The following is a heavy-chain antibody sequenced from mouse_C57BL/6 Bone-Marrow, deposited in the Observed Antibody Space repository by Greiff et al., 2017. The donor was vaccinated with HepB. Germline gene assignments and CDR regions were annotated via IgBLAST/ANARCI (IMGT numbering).Heavy chain of an antibody. D-gene: IGHD1-1*01. Sequence: QVQLKESGAELVRPGTSVKVSCKASGYAFTNYLIEWVKQRPGQGLEWIGVINPGSGGTNYNEKFKGKATLTADKSSSTAYMQLSSLTSEDSAVYFCARSTVVATVDYWGQGTTLTVSS. V-gene: IGHV1-54*01. CDR3: ARSTVVATVDY. J-gene: IGHJ2*01. CDR2: INPGSGGT. CDR1: GYAFTNYL.